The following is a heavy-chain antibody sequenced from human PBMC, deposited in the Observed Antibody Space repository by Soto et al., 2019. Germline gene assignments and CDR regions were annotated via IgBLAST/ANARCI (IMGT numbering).Heavy chain of an antibody. Sequence: ASVKVSCKASGYTFTSYYMHWVRQAPGQGLDWMGIINPSGGSTSYAQKFQGRVTMTRDTSTSTVYMELSSLRSEDTAVYYCARDLAVALNYYYGMDVWGQGTTVTVSS. CDR2: INPSGGST. CDR3: ARDLAVALNYYYGMDV. CDR1: GYTFTSYY. J-gene: IGHJ6*02. V-gene: IGHV1-46*01. D-gene: IGHD6-19*01.